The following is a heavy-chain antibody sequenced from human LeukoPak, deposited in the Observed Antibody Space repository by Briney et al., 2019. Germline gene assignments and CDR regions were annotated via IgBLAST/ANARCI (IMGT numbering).Heavy chain of an antibody. CDR1: GGSISSYY. D-gene: IGHD3-10*01. V-gene: IGHV4-39*01. J-gene: IGHJ4*02. Sequence: TSETLSLTCTVSGGSISSYYWGWIRQPPGKGLEWIGSIYYSGGTYYNPSLKSRVTISVDTSKNQFSLKLSSVTAADMAVYYCATEVTMVRGVIIRGVGVYWGQGTLVTVSS. CDR2: IYYSGGT. CDR3: ATEVTMVRGVIIRGVGVY.